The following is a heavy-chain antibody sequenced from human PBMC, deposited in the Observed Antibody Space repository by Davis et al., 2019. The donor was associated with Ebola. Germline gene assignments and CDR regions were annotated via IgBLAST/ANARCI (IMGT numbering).Heavy chain of an antibody. CDR2: ISSSGNNT. D-gene: IGHD3-22*01. CDR3: AKLGSSDYRRDLQH. J-gene: IGHJ1*01. Sequence: GESLKISCAAFGITSRNYAMTWVRQAPGKGLEWVSMISSSGNNTYYADSVKGRFTISRDISKNTLFLQMTSLRVEDTAMYYCAKLGSSDYRRDLQHWGQGTRVSVSS. CDR1: GITSRNYA. V-gene: IGHV3-23*01.